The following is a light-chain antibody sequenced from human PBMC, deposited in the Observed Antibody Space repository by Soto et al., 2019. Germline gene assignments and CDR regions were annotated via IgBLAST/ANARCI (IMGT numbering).Light chain of an antibody. Sequence: EIVLTQSPGTLSLSPGERATLSCRASQSVSSSYLAWYQQKPGQAPSLLIYGASSRATGIPDRFSGSGSGTDFTLTISRLEPEDFAVYYCQKYGSSLFGQGTRLEIK. CDR1: QSVSSSY. CDR3: QKYGSSL. CDR2: GAS. V-gene: IGKV3-20*01. J-gene: IGKJ5*01.